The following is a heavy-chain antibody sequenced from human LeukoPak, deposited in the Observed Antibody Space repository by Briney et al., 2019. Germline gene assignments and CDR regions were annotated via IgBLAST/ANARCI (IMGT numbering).Heavy chain of an antibody. V-gene: IGHV3-23*01. CDR3: AKTTVGYSSGRYPGWPADC. J-gene: IGHJ4*02. CDR2: ICGSGGCT. Sequence: GESLTLTCEASGFTFNTYAIYWVRQAPGKGLEWFSGICGSGGCTYYASSVKGRFTIARDNSKNTVYLQMNSLTADDTAVYYCAKTTVGYSSGRYPGWPADCWGQGTLVTVSS. CDR1: GFTFNTYA. D-gene: IGHD6-19*01.